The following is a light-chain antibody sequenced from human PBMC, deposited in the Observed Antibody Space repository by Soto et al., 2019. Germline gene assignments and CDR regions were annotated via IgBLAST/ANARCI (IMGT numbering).Light chain of an antibody. V-gene: IGKV1-39*01. CDR2: AAS. CDR1: QGISNY. Sequence: DIQMTQSPPSLSASVGERATITGRASQGISNYVNWYQQKPGKAPHLLIYAASSLQSGVPSRFNGGGSVTDFTLTISSLQPEDSAIYYCQQSYSTPRTFGGGTKVEIK. CDR3: QQSYSTPRT. J-gene: IGKJ4*01.